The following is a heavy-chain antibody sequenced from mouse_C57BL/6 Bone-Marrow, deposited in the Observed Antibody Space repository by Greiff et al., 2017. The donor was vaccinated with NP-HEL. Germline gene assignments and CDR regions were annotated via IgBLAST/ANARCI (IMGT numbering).Heavy chain of an antibody. CDR1: GYTFTSYW. Sequence: QVQLQQPGTDLVKPGASVKLSCKASGYTFTSYWMHWVKQRPGQGLEWIGNINPSNGGPNYNEKFKSKSTLTVDKSSSTAYMQLSSLTSEDSAVYYCAFTDYPFYFDYWGQGTTLTVSS. J-gene: IGHJ2*01. CDR2: INPSNGGP. D-gene: IGHD2-4*01. V-gene: IGHV1-53*01. CDR3: AFTDYPFYFDY.